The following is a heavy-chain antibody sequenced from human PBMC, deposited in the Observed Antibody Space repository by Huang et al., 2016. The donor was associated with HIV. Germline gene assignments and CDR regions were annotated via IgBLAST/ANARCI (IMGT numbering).Heavy chain of an antibody. CDR1: GFTFSSYG. D-gene: IGHD6-13*01. V-gene: IGHV3-30*18. J-gene: IGHJ4*02. CDR2: ISYEAKTK. Sequence: QVQLVESGGGVVQPGRSLRISCAASGFTFSSYGMHWVRQAPGKGLEWVAVISYEAKTKYYAGSVKGRFSSSRDNSKTTVYLQLNSLRVEDTAVYYCAKGGSAAAVLDFWGQGTLVTVSS. CDR3: AKGGSAAAVLDF.